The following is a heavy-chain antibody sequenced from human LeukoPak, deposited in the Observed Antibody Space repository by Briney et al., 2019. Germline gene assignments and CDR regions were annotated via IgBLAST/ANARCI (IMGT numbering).Heavy chain of an antibody. V-gene: IGHV4-39*01. CDR1: GGSITTTDFD. Sequence: SETLSLTCAVSGGSITTTDFDWAWIRQPPGQGFEWIATISSSGKAYYYPSLMSRVTISVDTSKNQFPLDVTSVTAADTGLFYCARFKGGTGFDYWGRGILVIVS. J-gene: IGHJ4*02. D-gene: IGHD1-26*01. CDR3: ARFKGGTGFDY. CDR2: ISSSGKA.